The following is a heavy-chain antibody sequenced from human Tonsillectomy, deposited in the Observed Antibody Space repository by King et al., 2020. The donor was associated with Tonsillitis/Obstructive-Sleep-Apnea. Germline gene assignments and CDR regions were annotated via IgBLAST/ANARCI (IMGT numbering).Heavy chain of an antibody. D-gene: IGHD3-22*01. CDR2: ISGSGGST. Sequence: VQLVESGGGLVQPGGSLRLSCAASGFTFSSYAMSWVRQAPGKGLEWVSAISGSGGSTYYADSVKGRFTISRDNSKNTLCQQMNSLRAEDTAVYYCASSYQDYYDSSGYWGNFDYWGQGTLVTVSS. V-gene: IGHV3-23*04. CDR1: GFTFSSYA. J-gene: IGHJ4*02. CDR3: ASSYQDYYDSSGYWGNFDY.